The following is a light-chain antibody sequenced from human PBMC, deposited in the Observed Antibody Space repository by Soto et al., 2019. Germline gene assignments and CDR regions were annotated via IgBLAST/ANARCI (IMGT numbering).Light chain of an antibody. CDR3: QQYGSSSIT. J-gene: IGKJ5*01. Sequence: EKVLTHSPGTLFLSPGERATLSCRASQSVSSSSLAWNQQKPGQAPRLLIYSTSSRATGIPDRFSGSGSGTDFTLTISRLEPEDFAVYYCQQYGSSSITFGQGTRLEIK. CDR1: QSVSSSS. CDR2: STS. V-gene: IGKV3-20*01.